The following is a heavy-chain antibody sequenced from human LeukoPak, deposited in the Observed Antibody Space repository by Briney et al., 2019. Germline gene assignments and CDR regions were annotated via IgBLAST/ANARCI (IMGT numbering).Heavy chain of an antibody. Sequence: GGSLRLSCAASGFTFSSYSMNWVRQAPGKGLEWVSSISSSSTYIYYADSLKGRFTISRDNAKNSLSLQMNSLRAEDTAVYYCARGTHCSSTSCYNAFDIWGQGTMVTVSS. CDR3: ARGTHCSSTSCYNAFDI. V-gene: IGHV3-21*01. CDR1: GFTFSSYS. CDR2: ISSSSTYI. J-gene: IGHJ3*02. D-gene: IGHD2-2*02.